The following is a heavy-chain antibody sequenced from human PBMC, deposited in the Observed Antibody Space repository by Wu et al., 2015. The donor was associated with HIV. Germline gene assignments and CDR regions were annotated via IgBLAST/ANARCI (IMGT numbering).Heavy chain of an antibody. CDR2: IIPIFGSA. V-gene: IGHV1-69*15. D-gene: IGHD3-22*01. Sequence: QVQLVQSGAEVKKPGSSVKVSCKASGGTFSTYIITWVRQAPGQGLEWMGRIIPIFGSATYAQKFQGRVTISADDSTSTAYMEVNSLRSEDTAVYYCAKAVGSTGYAIDNWGQGTLVTVSP. J-gene: IGHJ4*02. CDR1: GGTFSTYI. CDR3: AKAVGSTGYAIDN.